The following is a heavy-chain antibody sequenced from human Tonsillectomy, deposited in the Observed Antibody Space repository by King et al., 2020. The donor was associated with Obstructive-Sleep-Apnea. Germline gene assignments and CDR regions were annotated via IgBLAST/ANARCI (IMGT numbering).Heavy chain of an antibody. CDR3: SRVMDDYVWGSYYY. D-gene: IGHD3-16*01. CDR1: GFTFGDYG. Sequence: QLVESGGGLVQPGRSLRLSCTASGFTFGDYGMSWFRQAPGKGLEWVAFIRTNFYGGTTEYAASVKGRFTISRDDSKSIAYLQMNSLKTEDTAVYYCSRVMDDYVWGSYYYWGQGTLVTVSS. CDR2: IRTNFYGGTT. V-gene: IGHV3-49*03. J-gene: IGHJ4*02.